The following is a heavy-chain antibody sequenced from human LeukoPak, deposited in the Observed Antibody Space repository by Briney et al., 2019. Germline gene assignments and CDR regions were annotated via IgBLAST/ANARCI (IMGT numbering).Heavy chain of an antibody. CDR2: IYHSGST. D-gene: IGHD1-26*01. CDR1: GFTFSTYGM. V-gene: IGHV4-4*02. J-gene: IGHJ4*02. Sequence: PGGSLRLSCAASGFTFSTYGMSWVRQAPGKGLEWIGEIYHSGSTNYNPSLKSRVTISVDKSKNQFSLKLSSVTAADTAVYYCARGAFLEWELFDYWGQGTLVTVSS. CDR3: ARGAFLEWELFDY.